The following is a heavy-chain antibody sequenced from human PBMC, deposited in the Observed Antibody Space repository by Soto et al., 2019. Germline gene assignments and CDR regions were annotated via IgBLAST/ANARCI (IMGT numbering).Heavy chain of an antibody. D-gene: IGHD7-27*01. CDR1: GGTFSSYT. CDR3: AISSGADTPYYYMHV. J-gene: IGHJ6*03. Sequence: QVQLVQSGAEVKKPGSSVKVSCKASGGTFSSYTISWVRQAPGQGLEWMGRIIPILGIANYAQKFQGRVTITADKSTSRAYMDLSSLRSEDTAVYYCAISSGADTPYYYMHVWGKGTTVTVS. V-gene: IGHV1-69*02. CDR2: IIPILGIA.